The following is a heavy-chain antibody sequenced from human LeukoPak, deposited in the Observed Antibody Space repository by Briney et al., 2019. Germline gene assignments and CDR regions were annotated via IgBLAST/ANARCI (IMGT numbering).Heavy chain of an antibody. CDR1: GFTFSSYS. D-gene: IGHD2-2*01. CDR2: ISGSGGNT. Sequence: GGSLRLSCAASGFTFSSYSMSWVRQPPGKGLEWVSAISGSGGNTYHADTVKRRFTISRDNSKITLHLQISSLRAEDTAVYYCAKGRGSSTSCYDYWGQGTLVTVSS. V-gene: IGHV3-23*01. J-gene: IGHJ4*02. CDR3: AKGRGSSTSCYDY.